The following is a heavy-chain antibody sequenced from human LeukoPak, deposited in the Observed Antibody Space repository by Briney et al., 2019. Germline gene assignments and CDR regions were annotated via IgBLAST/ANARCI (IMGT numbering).Heavy chain of an antibody. Sequence: GGSLRLSCAASGLTFSSYWMSWVRQAPGKGLEWVANINQDGSEKYYVDSVKGRFTISRDNAKNSLYLQMNSLRAEDTAVYYCARLTTFDYWGQGTLVTVSS. CDR2: INQDGSEK. CDR1: GLTFSSYW. J-gene: IGHJ4*02. D-gene: IGHD1-14*01. CDR3: ARLTTFDY. V-gene: IGHV3-7*03.